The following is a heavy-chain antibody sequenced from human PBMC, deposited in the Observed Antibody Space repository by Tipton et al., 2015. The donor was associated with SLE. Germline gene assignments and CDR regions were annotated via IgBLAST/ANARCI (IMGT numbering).Heavy chain of an antibody. D-gene: IGHD1-1*01. CDR1: GFTFSSYA. CDR3: AKGATGTYYYYYMDV. J-gene: IGHJ6*03. Sequence: SLSLSCAASGFTFSSYAMSWVRQAQGKGLEWVSAISGSGSSTYYADSVKGRFTISRDNSKNTLHLQMNSLRAEDTAVYYCAKGATGTYYYYYMDVWGKGTAVTVSS. V-gene: IGHV3-23*01. CDR2: ISGSGSST.